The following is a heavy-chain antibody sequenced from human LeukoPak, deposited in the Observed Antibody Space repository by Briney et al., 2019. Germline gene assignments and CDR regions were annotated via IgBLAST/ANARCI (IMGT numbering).Heavy chain of an antibody. V-gene: IGHV1-18*01. D-gene: IGHD3-22*01. Sequence: GASVKVSCKASGYTFTSYGISWVRQAPGQGLEWMGWISAYNGNTNYAQKLQGRVTMTTDTSTSTAYMELRSLRSDDTAVYYCARAVVYYYDSSGYPNYYYYMDVWGKGTTVTVPS. CDR2: ISAYNGNT. J-gene: IGHJ6*03. CDR3: ARAVVYYYDSSGYPNYYYYMDV. CDR1: GYTFTSYG.